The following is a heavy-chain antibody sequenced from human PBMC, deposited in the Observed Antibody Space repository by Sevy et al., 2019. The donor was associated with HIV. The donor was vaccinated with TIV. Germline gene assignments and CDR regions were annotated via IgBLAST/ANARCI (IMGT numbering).Heavy chain of an antibody. CDR2: IRSRAKTYAT. CDR1: GFTFTGST. Sequence: GGSLRLSCAASGFTFTGSTMYWVRQASGKGLEWVARIRSRAKTYATAYAVSVKGRFTISRDDSRNTAYLQMNSLKTEDTAVYYCSSQRTIAVAGDYFDYWGQGTLVTVSS. J-gene: IGHJ4*02. V-gene: IGHV3-73*01. D-gene: IGHD6-19*01. CDR3: SSQRTIAVAGDYFDY.